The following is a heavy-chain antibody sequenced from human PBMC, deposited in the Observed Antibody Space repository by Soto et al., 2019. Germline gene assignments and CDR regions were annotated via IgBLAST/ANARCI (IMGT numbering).Heavy chain of an antibody. D-gene: IGHD2-21*01. Sequence: QVQLVQSGAELKKPGASVRVSCKPSGYTFTDLYIHWVRQAPGQGLEWMGWVDPRSGDRRNTQKFQGRVTMSRDTSISTVYMELNSLTSDDTAVYYCARDNYGALDYWGQGTLVTVSS. CDR3: ARDNYGALDY. CDR1: GYTFTDLY. J-gene: IGHJ4*02. CDR2: VDPRSGDR. V-gene: IGHV1-2*02.